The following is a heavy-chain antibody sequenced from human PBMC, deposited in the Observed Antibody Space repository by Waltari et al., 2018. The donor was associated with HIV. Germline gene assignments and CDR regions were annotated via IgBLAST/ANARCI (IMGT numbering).Heavy chain of an antibody. J-gene: IGHJ5*02. CDR1: GYTYITYG. CDR3: ATGVRYYGP. D-gene: IGHD3-10*01. V-gene: IGHV1-18*01. Sequence: QVQLVQSGAAVEKPGASMKVSCKASGYTYITYGIAWVRQAPRQGLDWMGWISAHNGNTIDAHKFQHRITMTIDTSSKSAYLQLRSLRSDDTATYFCATGVRYYGPWGHGTRVTVSS. CDR2: ISAHNGNT.